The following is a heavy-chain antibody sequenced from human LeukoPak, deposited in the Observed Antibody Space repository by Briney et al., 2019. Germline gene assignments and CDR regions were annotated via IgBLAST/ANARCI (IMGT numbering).Heavy chain of an antibody. Sequence: GGSLRLSCAASGFTLSSFGMNWVRQAPGKGLEWVSYIGTTTSTIYYADSVKGRFTISRDNAKNSLYLQMNSLRAEDTAVYYCARDRGYCRGTTCYAYYFDSWGQGALVTVSS. V-gene: IGHV3-48*04. D-gene: IGHD2-2*01. J-gene: IGHJ4*02. CDR1: GFTLSSFG. CDR2: IGTTTSTI. CDR3: ARDRGYCRGTTCYAYYFDS.